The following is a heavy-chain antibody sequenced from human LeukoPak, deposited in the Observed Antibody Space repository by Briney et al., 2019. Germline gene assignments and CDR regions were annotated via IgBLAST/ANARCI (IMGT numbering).Heavy chain of an antibody. CDR3: ARQDDDGYNKGGFDS. CDR2: IYYTGST. CDR1: GGSISNYY. Sequence: PSETLSLTCTVSGGSISNYYWSWIRQPPGKGLEWIGYIYYTGSTRYNPSLESRVTISVDTSKNQFSLKLRSVTAADTAVYYCARQDDDGYNKGGFDSWGQGTPVTVSS. D-gene: IGHD5-24*01. V-gene: IGHV4-59*08. J-gene: IGHJ4*02.